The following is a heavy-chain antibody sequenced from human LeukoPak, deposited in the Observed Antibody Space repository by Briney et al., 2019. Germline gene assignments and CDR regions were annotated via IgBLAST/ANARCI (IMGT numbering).Heavy chain of an antibody. J-gene: IGHJ6*03. CDR1: GFTFSSYW. Sequence: PGGSLRLSCAASGFTFSSYWMSWVRQAPGKGLEWVANIKQDGSEKYYVDSVKGRFTISRDNAKNSLYLQMNSLRAEDTAVYYCARAPGQQWLVPSPMDVWGKGTTVTVSS. D-gene: IGHD6-19*01. CDR2: IKQDGSEK. CDR3: ARAPGQQWLVPSPMDV. V-gene: IGHV3-7*01.